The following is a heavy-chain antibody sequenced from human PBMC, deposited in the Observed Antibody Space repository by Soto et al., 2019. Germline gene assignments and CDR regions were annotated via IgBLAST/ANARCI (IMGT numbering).Heavy chain of an antibody. D-gene: IGHD6-19*01. CDR2: ISSSSSTI. CDR1: GFTFSSYS. V-gene: IGHV3-48*02. CDR3: EGDKWQWLVEGAPKRGGMDV. Sequence: EVQLVESGGGLVQPGGSLRLSCAASGFTFSSYSMNWVRQAPGKGLEWVSYISSSSSTIYYADSVKGRFTISRDNAKNSLYLKMNSLREEDTAVYDCEGDKWQWLVEGAPKRGGMDVWGQGTTVTVSS. J-gene: IGHJ6*02.